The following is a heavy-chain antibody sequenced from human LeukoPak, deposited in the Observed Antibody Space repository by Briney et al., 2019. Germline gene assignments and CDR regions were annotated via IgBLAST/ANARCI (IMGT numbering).Heavy chain of an antibody. V-gene: IGHV3-30*18. CDR1: GFTFSNYR. D-gene: IGHD3-9*01. CDR3: AKVVDLNDISWFDP. J-gene: IGHJ5*02. Sequence: PGRSLRLSCAASGFTFSNYRMHWVRQAPGKGLEWVAVISYDGSNKYYADSVKGRFTISRDNSKNTLYLQMNSLRAEDTAVYYCAKVVDLNDISWFDPWGQGTLVTVSS. CDR2: ISYDGSNK.